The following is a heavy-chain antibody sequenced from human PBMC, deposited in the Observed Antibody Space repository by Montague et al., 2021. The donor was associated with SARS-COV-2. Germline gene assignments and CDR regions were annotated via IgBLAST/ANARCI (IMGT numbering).Heavy chain of an antibody. Sequence: SETLSLTCTVSGGSIRSYYWSWIRQSPGKGLEWIGYVHYTGSTKYNPSLKTRVTLSLDTPKNHFSLRLNSVAAADTAVYYCARAQNICFIAKSLNYFDLWGQGTLVSVSS. V-gene: IGHV4-59*01. CDR3: ARAQNICFIAKSLNYFDL. D-gene: IGHD2-15*01. J-gene: IGHJ4*02. CDR2: VHYTGST. CDR1: GGSIRSYY.